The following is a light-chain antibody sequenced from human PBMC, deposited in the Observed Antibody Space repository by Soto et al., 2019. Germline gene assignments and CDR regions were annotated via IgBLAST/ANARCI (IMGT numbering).Light chain of an antibody. CDR2: LGS. V-gene: IGKV2-28*01. CDR1: QSLLHSNGYNY. Sequence: DIVMTQSPLSLPVTPGEPTSISCRSSQSLLHSNGYNYLDWYLQKPGQSPQLLIYLGSNRASGVPDRFSGRGSGTDFTLKISRVEAEDVGVYYCMQDLQTPPYTFGQGTKLEIK. CDR3: MQDLQTPPYT. J-gene: IGKJ2*01.